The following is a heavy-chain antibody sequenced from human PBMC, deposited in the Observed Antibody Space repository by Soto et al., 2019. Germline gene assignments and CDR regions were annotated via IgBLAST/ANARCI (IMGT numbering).Heavy chain of an antibody. CDR3: ARQADLDFWSGPFDY. D-gene: IGHD3-3*01. V-gene: IGHV4-59*08. J-gene: IGHJ4*02. CDR1: GGSISSYY. CDR2: IYYSGST. Sequence: SETLSLTCTVSGGSISSYYWSWIRQPPGKGLEWIGYIYYSGSTNYNPSLKSRATISVDTSKNQFSLKLSSVTAADTAVYYCARQADLDFWSGPFDYWGQGTLVTVSS.